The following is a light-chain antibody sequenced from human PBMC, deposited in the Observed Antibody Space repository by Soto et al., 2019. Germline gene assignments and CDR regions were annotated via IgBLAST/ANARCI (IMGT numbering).Light chain of an antibody. CDR2: KAS. J-gene: IGKJ5*01. Sequence: DIQMTQSPSTLAASVGDRVTITCRASQSISDWLAWFQQKPGKAPKLLIYKASTLQSGVPSRFSGSGSGTEFTLTISGLLPEDFAAYHCQQLYTLPSTFGQGTRLEIK. V-gene: IGKV1-5*03. CDR3: QQLYTLPST. CDR1: QSISDW.